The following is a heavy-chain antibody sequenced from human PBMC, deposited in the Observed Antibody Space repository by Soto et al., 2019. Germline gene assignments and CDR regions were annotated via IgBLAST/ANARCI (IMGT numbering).Heavy chain of an antibody. CDR3: VKDEWAISNWYGYFQH. CDR1: GFTFSSYA. Sequence: GGSLRLSCAASGFTFSSYAMNWVRQPPGEGLEWVAAISGSGSRAYYADSVKGRFTISRDNSENTLFLQMNSLRAEDTATYHCVKDEWAISNWYGYFQHWGQGTLVTVSS. D-gene: IGHD1-20*01. J-gene: IGHJ1*01. CDR2: ISGSGSRA. V-gene: IGHV3-23*01.